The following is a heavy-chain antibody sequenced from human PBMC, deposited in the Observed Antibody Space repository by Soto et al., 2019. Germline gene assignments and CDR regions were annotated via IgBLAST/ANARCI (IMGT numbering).Heavy chain of an antibody. CDR2: MNPNSGNT. V-gene: IGHV1-8*01. CDR1: GYTFTSYD. D-gene: IGHD4-17*01. J-gene: IGHJ3*02. CDR3: ARGFFFVHGDYPDAFDI. Sequence: ASVKVSCKASGYTFTSYDINWVRQATGQGLEWMGWMNPNSGNTGYAQKFQGRATMTRNTSISTAYMELSSLRSEDTAVYYCARGFFFVHGDYPDAFDIWGQGTMVPVSS.